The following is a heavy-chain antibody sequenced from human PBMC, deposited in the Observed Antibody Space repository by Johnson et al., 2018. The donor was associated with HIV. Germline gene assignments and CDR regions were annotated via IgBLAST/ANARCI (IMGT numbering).Heavy chain of an antibody. Sequence: VQLVESGGGLVQPGRSLRLSCAASGFTFDDYAMHWVRQAPGKGLEWVSGISWNSGSIGYADSVKGRFTLSRDNAKNSLYLQMNSLRAEDTALYYCAKGRTYYYDSSGSPWDAFDIWGQGTMVTVSS. D-gene: IGHD3-22*01. CDR1: GFTFDDYA. J-gene: IGHJ3*02. V-gene: IGHV3-9*01. CDR3: AKGRTYYYDSSGSPWDAFDI. CDR2: ISWNSGSI.